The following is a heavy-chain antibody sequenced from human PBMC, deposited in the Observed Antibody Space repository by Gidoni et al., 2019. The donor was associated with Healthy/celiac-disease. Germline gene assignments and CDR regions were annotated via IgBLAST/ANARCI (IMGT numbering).Heavy chain of an antibody. CDR2: IYYSGST. CDR3: ARDREYCSSTSCYTWFDP. D-gene: IGHD2-2*02. J-gene: IGHJ5*02. V-gene: IGHV4-39*07. Sequence: QLQLQESGPGLVKPSETLSLTCTVSGGSISSSRYYWGWIRQPPGKGLEWIGSIYYSGSTYYNPSLKSRVTISVDTSKNQFSLKLSSVTAADTAVYYCARDREYCSSTSCYTWFDPWGQGTLVTVSS. CDR1: GGSISSSRYY.